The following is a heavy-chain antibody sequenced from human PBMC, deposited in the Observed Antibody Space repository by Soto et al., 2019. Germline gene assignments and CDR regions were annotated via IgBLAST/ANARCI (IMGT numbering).Heavy chain of an antibody. Sequence: GGSLRLSCAASGFTFSSYAMSWVRQAPGKGLEWVSAISGSGGSTYYADSVKGRFTISRDNSKNTLYLQMNSLRAEDTAVYYWAKFYIVVVPADPRPLFDYWGQGTLVTVSS. D-gene: IGHD2-2*01. CDR3: AKFYIVVVPADPRPLFDY. CDR2: ISGSGGST. J-gene: IGHJ4*02. CDR1: GFTFSSYA. V-gene: IGHV3-23*01.